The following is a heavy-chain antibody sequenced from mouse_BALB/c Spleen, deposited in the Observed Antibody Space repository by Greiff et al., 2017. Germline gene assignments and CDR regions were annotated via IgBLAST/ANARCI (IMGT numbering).Heavy chain of an antibody. CDR3: TRAARATFAY. Sequence: VQLQQSGAELVRPGASVKLSCKASGYTFTSYWINWVKQRPGQGLEWIGNIYPSDSYTNYNQKFKDKATLTVDKSSSTAYMQLSSPTSEDSAVYYCTRAARATFAYWGQGTLVTVSA. CDR1: GYTFTSYW. D-gene: IGHD3-1*01. V-gene: IGHV1-69*02. J-gene: IGHJ3*01. CDR2: IYPSDSYT.